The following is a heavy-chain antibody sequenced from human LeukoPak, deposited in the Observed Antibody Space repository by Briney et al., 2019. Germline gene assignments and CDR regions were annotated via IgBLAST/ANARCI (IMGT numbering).Heavy chain of an antibody. CDR3: AKEVYDSSALLDAFDI. CDR1: GFTFSSYG. J-gene: IGHJ3*02. D-gene: IGHD3-22*01. V-gene: IGHV3-30*18. Sequence: PGRSLRLSCAASGFTFSSYGMHWVRQAPGKGLEWVAVISYDGSNKYYADSVKGRFTISRDNSKNMLYLQMNSLRAEDTAVYYCAKEVYDSSALLDAFDIWGQGTMVTVSS. CDR2: ISYDGSNK.